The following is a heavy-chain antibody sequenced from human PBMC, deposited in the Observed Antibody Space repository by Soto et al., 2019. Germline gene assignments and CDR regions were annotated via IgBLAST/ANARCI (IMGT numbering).Heavy chain of an antibody. CDR3: ARDSNNYYFDY. D-gene: IGHD1-20*01. V-gene: IGHV3-33*01. Sequence: QVQLVESGGGVVQPGRSLRLSCVASGFTFSTYGMHWVRQAPGKGLEWVAVIWYDGSNKYYADSVKDRFTISRDNSKNTLYLQMNSLRADDTAVYYCARDSNNYYFDYWGQGTLVTVSS. CDR2: IWYDGSNK. J-gene: IGHJ4*02. CDR1: GFTFSTYG.